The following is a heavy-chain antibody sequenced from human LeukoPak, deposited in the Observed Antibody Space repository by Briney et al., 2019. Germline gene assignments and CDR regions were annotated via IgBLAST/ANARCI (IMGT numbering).Heavy chain of an antibody. CDR1: GFICRSYA. D-gene: IGHD3-10*01. CDR3: AKEKSRRFDFDY. CDR2: LSAGGGGA. Sequence: GGSLRLSCAASGFICRSYAMSWVRQAPGKGLEWVSSLSAGGGGAYYADSVRGRFTISRDDSKNTLYLQLNSLRVEDTARYYCAKEKSRRFDFDYWGQGTLATVSS. J-gene: IGHJ4*02. V-gene: IGHV3-23*01.